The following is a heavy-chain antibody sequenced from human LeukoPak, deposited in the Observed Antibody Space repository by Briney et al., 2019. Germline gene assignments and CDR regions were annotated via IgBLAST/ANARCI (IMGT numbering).Heavy chain of an antibody. CDR1: GFTFSRYW. Sequence: PGGSLKLSCAASGFTFSRYWMSWVRQAPGKGLEWVANIKQVGSEKYYVDSVKGRFTIYRDNAKNSLYLQMNSLRAKDTAAYYCARVRYRWFGELLPAGDYWGQGTLVTVSS. J-gene: IGHJ4*02. D-gene: IGHD3-10*01. V-gene: IGHV3-7*01. CDR2: IKQVGSEK. CDR3: ARVRYRWFGELLPAGDY.